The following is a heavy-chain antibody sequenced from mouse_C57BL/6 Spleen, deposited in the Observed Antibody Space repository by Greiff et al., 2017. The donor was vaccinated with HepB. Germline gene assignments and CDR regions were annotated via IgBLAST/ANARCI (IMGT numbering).Heavy chain of an antibody. CDR1: GFTFSSYA. CDR2: ISDGGSYT. J-gene: IGHJ1*03. Sequence: EVHLVESGGGLVKPGGSLKLSCAASGFTFSSYAMSWVRQTPEKRLEWVATISDGGSYTYYPDNVKGRFTISRDNAKNNLYLQMSHLKSEDTAMYYCARDRNYYGSNWYFDVWGTGTTVTVSS. V-gene: IGHV5-4*01. CDR3: ARDRNYYGSNWYFDV. D-gene: IGHD1-1*01.